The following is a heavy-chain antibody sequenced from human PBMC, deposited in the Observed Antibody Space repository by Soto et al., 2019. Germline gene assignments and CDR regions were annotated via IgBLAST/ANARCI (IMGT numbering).Heavy chain of an antibody. Sequence: GGSLRLSCAASGFTFSSYAMSWVRQAPGKGLEWVSAISGSGGSTYYADSVKGRFTISRDNSKNTLYLQMNSLRAEDTAVYYGAKDTAVADRPFDYWGQGTLVTVSS. J-gene: IGHJ4*02. CDR3: AKDTAVADRPFDY. V-gene: IGHV3-23*01. CDR1: GFTFSSYA. CDR2: ISGSGGST. D-gene: IGHD6-6*01.